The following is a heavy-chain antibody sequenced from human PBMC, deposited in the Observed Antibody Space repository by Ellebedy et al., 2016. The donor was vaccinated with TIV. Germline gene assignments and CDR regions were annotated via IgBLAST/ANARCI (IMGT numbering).Heavy chain of an antibody. V-gene: IGHV4-59*01. CDR1: GGSISRFY. J-gene: IGHJ3*02. CDR3: ARDQFGLGSDAFDI. CDR2: IYYTGST. D-gene: IGHD3/OR15-3a*01. Sequence: SETLSLXXNVSGGSISRFYWSWIRQPPGKGLEWIGYIYYTGSTTYNPSLKSRVTIAIDTSKNQFSLNLTSVTAADTAVYFCARDQFGLGSDAFDIWGQGTVVTVSS.